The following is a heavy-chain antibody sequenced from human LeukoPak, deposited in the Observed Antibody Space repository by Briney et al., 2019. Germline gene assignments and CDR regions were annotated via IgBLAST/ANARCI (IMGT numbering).Heavy chain of an antibody. Sequence: GGSLRLSCAASGFTVSSNYMSWVRQAPGKGLEWVANIKQDGSEKYYVDSVKGRFTISRDNAKNSLYLQMNSLRAEDTAVYYCARDGYGSSFHFDYWGQGTLVTVSS. D-gene: IGHD6-6*01. CDR2: IKQDGSEK. CDR1: GFTVSSNY. V-gene: IGHV3-7*01. J-gene: IGHJ4*02. CDR3: ARDGYGSSFHFDY.